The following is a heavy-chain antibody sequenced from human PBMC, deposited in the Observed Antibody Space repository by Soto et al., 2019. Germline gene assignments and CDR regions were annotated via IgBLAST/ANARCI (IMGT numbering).Heavy chain of an antibody. Sequence: SETLSLTCAVYGGSFSGYYWSWIRQPPGKGLEWIGEINHSGSTNYNSSLKSRVTISVDTSKNQFSLKLSSVTAADTAVYYCARGFRHRVLLWFGELHYWGQGPLVTVSS. D-gene: IGHD3-10*01. CDR1: GGSFSGYY. V-gene: IGHV4-34*01. CDR3: ARGFRHRVLLWFGELHY. CDR2: INHSGST. J-gene: IGHJ4*02.